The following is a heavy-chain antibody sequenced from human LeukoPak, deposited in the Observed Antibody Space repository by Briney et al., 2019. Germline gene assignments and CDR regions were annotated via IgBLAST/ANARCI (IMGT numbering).Heavy chain of an antibody. V-gene: IGHV1-46*01. Sequence: GASVKVSCKASGYTFSSYYIQWVRQAPGQGLECMGRINPGGLNSNYAQKFQGRITMTRDTSTSTVYMELSRLRSEDTAVYYCASSIAVAGTDYWGQGTLVTVSS. CDR2: INPGGLNS. D-gene: IGHD6-19*01. CDR3: ASSIAVAGTDY. J-gene: IGHJ4*02. CDR1: GYTFSSYY.